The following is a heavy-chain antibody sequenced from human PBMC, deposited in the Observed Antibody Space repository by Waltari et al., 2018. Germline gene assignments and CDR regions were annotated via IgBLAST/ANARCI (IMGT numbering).Heavy chain of an antibody. J-gene: IGHJ4*02. Sequence: QVQLQESGPGLVKPSETLSLTCAVSGYSISSGYYWGWLRQPPGKGLEWIGSIYHSGSTYYNPSLKSRVTISVDTSKNQFSLKLSSVTAADTAVYYCASEDIVATTLDYWGQGTLVTVSS. D-gene: IGHD5-12*01. CDR1: GYSISSGYY. V-gene: IGHV4-38-2*01. CDR2: IYHSGST. CDR3: ASEDIVATTLDY.